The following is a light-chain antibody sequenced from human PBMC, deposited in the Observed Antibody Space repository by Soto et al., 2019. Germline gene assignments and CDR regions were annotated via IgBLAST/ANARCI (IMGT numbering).Light chain of an antibody. V-gene: IGKV3-20*01. CDR2: GAA. CDR1: QTVTSTS. Sequence: EIVLSQSPGTLSLSPGERATLSCRASQTVTSTSLSWYQQKTGQAPRLLIYGAANRATGIPDRFSGRGSGTDFTLTISGLESEDFGVYYCQLYGSSPMYTFGQGTTLELK. CDR3: QLYGSSPMYT. J-gene: IGKJ2*01.